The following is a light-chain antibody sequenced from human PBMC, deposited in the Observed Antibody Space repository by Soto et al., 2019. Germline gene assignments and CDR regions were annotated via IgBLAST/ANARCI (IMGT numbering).Light chain of an antibody. CDR3: QQHSNWPLT. J-gene: IGKJ4*01. CDR2: DAS. V-gene: IGKV3-11*01. CDR1: QSVSSY. Sequence: EVLFSQSPATLTLSPGERATLSCRASQSVSSYLACYQQKPGHAPRLLIFDASNMATGIPARFSGSGSGTDFILTISSLEPEDFAVYYCQQHSNWPLTFGGGTKVDIK.